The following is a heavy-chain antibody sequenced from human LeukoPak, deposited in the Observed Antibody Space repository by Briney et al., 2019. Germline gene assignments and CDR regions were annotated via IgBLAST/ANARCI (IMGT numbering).Heavy chain of an antibody. CDR2: INHSGST. Sequence: PSETLSLTCAVYGGSFSGYYWSWIRQPPGKGLEWIGEINHSGSTNYNPSLKSRVIISVDTSKNQFSLKLSSVTAADTAVYYCASPPLKYYDYVWGSYRFPAEYFQHWGQGTLVTVSS. CDR1: GGSFSGYY. V-gene: IGHV4-34*01. D-gene: IGHD3-16*02. CDR3: ASPPLKYYDYVWGSYRFPAEYFQH. J-gene: IGHJ1*01.